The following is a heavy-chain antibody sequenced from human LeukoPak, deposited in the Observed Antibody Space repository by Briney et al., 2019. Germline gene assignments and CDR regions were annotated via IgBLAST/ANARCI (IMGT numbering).Heavy chain of an antibody. J-gene: IGHJ4*01. Sequence: GGSLRLSCAASGFTFSSYSLNWVRQAPGKGLEWVSYIDSSSRTITYADSVKGRFTISRDNAKNTLYLQMNSLRAEDTAVYYCVRSAFLTTEFYFDYWGHGTLVTVSS. D-gene: IGHD4-11*01. CDR3: VRSAFLTTEFYFDY. V-gene: IGHV3-48*04. CDR1: GFTFSSYS. CDR2: IDSSSRTI.